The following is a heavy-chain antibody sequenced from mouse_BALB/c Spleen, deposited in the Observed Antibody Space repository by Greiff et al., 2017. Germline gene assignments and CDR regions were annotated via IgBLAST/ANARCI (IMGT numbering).Heavy chain of an antibody. CDR1: GFNIKDTY. CDR2: IDPANGNT. D-gene: IGHD4-1*01. Sequence: QLKESGAELVKPGASVKLSCTASGFNIKDTYMHWVKQRPEQGLEWIGRIDPANGNTKYDPKFQGKATITADTSSNTAYLQLSSLTSEDTAVYYCARSAGTGAMDYWGQGTSVTVSS. V-gene: IGHV14-3*02. CDR3: ARSAGTGAMDY. J-gene: IGHJ4*01.